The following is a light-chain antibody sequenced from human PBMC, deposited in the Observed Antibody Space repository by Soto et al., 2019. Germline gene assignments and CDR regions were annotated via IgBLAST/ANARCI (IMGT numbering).Light chain of an antibody. CDR2: GAS. V-gene: IGKV1-9*01. CDR3: QQLHSFPLT. CDR1: QGIRTY. Sequence: IQLTQSPSSLSASVGDRVTITCRASQGIRTYLAWYQQKPGIAPKLLIYGASTLQSGVPSRFCGSGSGTDFTLTISYLQPEDFATYFCQQLHSFPLTFGGGTKVEIK. J-gene: IGKJ4*01.